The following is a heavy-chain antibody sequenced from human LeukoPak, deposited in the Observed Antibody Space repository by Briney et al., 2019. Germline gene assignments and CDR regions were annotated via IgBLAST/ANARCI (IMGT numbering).Heavy chain of an antibody. V-gene: IGHV3-23*01. Sequence: GSLRLSCAASGFTFSSYAMSGVRQAPGKELEWVSAISGSGGSTYYADSVMGRFTISRDNSKNTLYLQMNSLRAEDTAVYYCAKDRRDSSGYYYSRFDYWGQGTLVTVSS. CDR1: GFTFSSYA. CDR2: ISGSGGST. J-gene: IGHJ4*02. CDR3: AKDRRDSSGYYYSRFDY. D-gene: IGHD3-22*01.